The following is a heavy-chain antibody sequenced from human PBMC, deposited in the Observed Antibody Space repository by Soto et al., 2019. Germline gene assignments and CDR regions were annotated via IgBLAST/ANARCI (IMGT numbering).Heavy chain of an antibody. J-gene: IGHJ4*02. Sequence: EVQLVESGGGLVQPGGSLRLSCEASGFTFTTCWMTWVRQAPGKGLEWVANINKDGSEKFYVDSVKGRFTISRDNAKNSLFLQMNSLKADDTAVYYCATRPCEVNYYEVFDYWGQGALVTVSS. CDR3: ATRPCEVNYYEVFDY. D-gene: IGHD3-3*01. CDR2: INKDGSEK. CDR1: GFTFTTCW. V-gene: IGHV3-7*03.